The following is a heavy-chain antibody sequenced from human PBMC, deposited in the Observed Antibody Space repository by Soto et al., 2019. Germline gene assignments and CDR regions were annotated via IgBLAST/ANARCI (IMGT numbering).Heavy chain of an antibody. CDR3: AHSVMYYYGSGYYSDY. CDR2: IYWNDDK. Sequence: QITLNESGPTLVKPTQTLTLTCTFSGFSLSTSGVGVGWIRQPPGKALEWLALIYWNDDKRYSPSLKSRLTITKDTSKNQVDLTMTNMDPVDTATYYCAHSVMYYYGSGYYSDYWGQGTLVTVSS. CDR1: GFSLSTSGVG. J-gene: IGHJ4*02. V-gene: IGHV2-5*01. D-gene: IGHD3-10*01.